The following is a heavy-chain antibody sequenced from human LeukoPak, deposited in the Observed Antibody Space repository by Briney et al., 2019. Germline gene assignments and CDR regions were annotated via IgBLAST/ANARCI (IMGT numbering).Heavy chain of an antibody. CDR1: GFTFSSYW. CDR3: ARFDFLVAAGHY. Sequence: GGSLRLSCAASGFTFSSYWMHWVRQAPGKGLVWVSRINSDGSSTSYADSVKGRFTISRDNAKNTLYLQMSSLRAEDTAVYYCARFDFLVAAGHYWGQGTLVTVSS. J-gene: IGHJ4*02. D-gene: IGHD6-13*01. V-gene: IGHV3-74*01. CDR2: INSDGSST.